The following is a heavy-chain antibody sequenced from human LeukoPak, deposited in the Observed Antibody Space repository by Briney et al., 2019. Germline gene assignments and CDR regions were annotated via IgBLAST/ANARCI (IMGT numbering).Heavy chain of an antibody. Sequence: SETLSLTCTVSGGSISSYYWSWIRQPPGKGLEWIGYIYYSGSTNYNPSLKSRVTISVDTSKNQFSLKLSSVTAADTAVYYCARRKGLVKVTFDIWGQGTMVTVSS. D-gene: IGHD3/OR15-3a*01. CDR2: IYYSGST. V-gene: IGHV4-59*08. CDR3: ARRKGLVKVTFDI. CDR1: GGSISSYY. J-gene: IGHJ3*02.